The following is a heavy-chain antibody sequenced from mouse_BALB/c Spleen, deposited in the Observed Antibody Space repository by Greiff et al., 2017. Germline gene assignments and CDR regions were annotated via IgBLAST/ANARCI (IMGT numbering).Heavy chain of an antibody. Sequence: VQLVESGPGLVAPSQSLSITCTVSGFSLTSYGVHWVRQPPGKGLEWLGVIWAGGSTNYNSALMSRLSISKDNSKSQVFLKMNSLQTDDTAMYYCARDKGYYGSSSAYWGQGTLVTVSA. CDR2: IWAGGST. J-gene: IGHJ3*01. D-gene: IGHD1-1*01. V-gene: IGHV2-9*02. CDR3: ARDKGYYGSSSAY. CDR1: GFSLTSYG.